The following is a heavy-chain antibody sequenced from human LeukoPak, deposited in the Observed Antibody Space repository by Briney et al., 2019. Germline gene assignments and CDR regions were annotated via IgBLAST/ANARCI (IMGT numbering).Heavy chain of an antibody. D-gene: IGHD2-2*01. CDR3: AKGGWVVPAATTDY. J-gene: IGHJ4*02. CDR1: GFPFSSHV. Sequence: PGGSLRLSCAASGFPFSSHVLSWVRQAPGKGLEWIAYINHNGEAIYYPDFVKGRFIISRDNAKNSLFLQMNDLRAEDTAVYYCAKGGWVVPAATTDYWGQGTLVTVSS. CDR2: INHNGEAI. V-gene: IGHV3-48*01.